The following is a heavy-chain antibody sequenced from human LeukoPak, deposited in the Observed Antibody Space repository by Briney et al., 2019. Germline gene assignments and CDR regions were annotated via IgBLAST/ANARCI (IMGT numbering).Heavy chain of an antibody. V-gene: IGHV3-30*02. CDR3: AKDISSGWPYCFDY. CDR2: IRYDGSNK. CDR1: GFTFSSYG. Sequence: GGSLRLSCAASGFTFSSYGMHWVRQAPGKGLEWVAFIRYDGSNKYYADSVKGRFTISRHNSKNTLYLQMDSLRAEDTAVYYCAKDISSGWPYCFDYWGQGTLVTVSS. D-gene: IGHD6-19*01. J-gene: IGHJ4*02.